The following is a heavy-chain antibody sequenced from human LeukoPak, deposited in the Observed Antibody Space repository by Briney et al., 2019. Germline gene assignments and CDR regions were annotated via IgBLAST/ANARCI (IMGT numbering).Heavy chain of an antibody. V-gene: IGHV1-2*02. J-gene: IGHJ4*02. Sequence: GAAANVSRKASLYTLTGYYMHWVRPAPGRGVEWVGCINLNRGGPHIAQKFQGRVTMTRDTSINTAYMELSRLRSDDTAVYYCARDFYGGNVVYYFVYWGERALGTVSS. CDR1: LYTLTGYY. CDR3: ARDFYGGNVVYYFVY. D-gene: IGHD4-23*01. CDR2: INLNRGGP.